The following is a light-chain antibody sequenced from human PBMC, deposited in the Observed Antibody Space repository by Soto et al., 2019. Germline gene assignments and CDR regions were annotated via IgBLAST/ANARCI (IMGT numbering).Light chain of an antibody. CDR2: GSY. Sequence: EIVLTQSPGTLSLSPGERATLSCRASQNVASSYLAWYQQKPGQAPRLLIYGSYIRGAGIQDRFSGSGSGTDFTLTISRLDPEDFAVYFCQQYGSSPRTFGQGTKVDIK. CDR3: QQYGSSPRT. V-gene: IGKV3-20*01. J-gene: IGKJ1*01. CDR1: QNVASSY.